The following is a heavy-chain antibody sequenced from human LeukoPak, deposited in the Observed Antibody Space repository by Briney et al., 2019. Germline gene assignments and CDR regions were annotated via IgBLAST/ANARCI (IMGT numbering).Heavy chain of an antibody. V-gene: IGHV4-59*01. CDR1: GGSISSYY. CDR3: ARASAMYSSSSFDY. D-gene: IGHD6-6*01. J-gene: IGHJ4*02. Sequence: SETLSLTCTVSGGSISSYYWSWIRQPPGKGLEWIGYIYYSGSTNYNPSLKSRVTISVDTSKNQFSLKLSSVTAADTAVYYCARASAMYSSSSFDYWGQGTLVTGSS. CDR2: IYYSGST.